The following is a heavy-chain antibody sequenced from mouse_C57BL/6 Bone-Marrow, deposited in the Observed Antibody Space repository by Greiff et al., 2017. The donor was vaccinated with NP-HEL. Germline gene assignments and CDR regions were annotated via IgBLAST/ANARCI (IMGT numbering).Heavy chain of an antibody. CDR2: IDPSNGNT. V-gene: IGHV14-3*01. CDR3: ARVARATGVFDY. D-gene: IGHD3-1*01. Sequence: EVQLVESVAELVRPGASVKLSCTASGFNIKNTYMHWVKQSPEQSLEWIGRIDPSNGNTKYAPKFQGKATMTADTSSNTAYLQLSSLTSEDTAIYYCARVARATGVFDYWGQGTTLTVSS. J-gene: IGHJ2*01. CDR1: GFNIKNTY.